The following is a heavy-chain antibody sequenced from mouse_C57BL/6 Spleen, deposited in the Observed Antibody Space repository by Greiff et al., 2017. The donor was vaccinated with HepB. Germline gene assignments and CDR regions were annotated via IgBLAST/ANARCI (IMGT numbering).Heavy chain of an antibody. D-gene: IGHD1-1*01. CDR3: ARCIYYYGSLDY. Sequence: QVHVKQSGAELVRPGTSVKVSCKASGYAFTNYLIEWVKQRPGQGLEWIGVINPGSGGTNYNEKFKGKATLTADKSSSTAYMQLSSLTSEDSAVYFCARCIYYYGSLDYWGQGTTLTVSS. CDR1: GYAFTNYL. V-gene: IGHV1-54*01. J-gene: IGHJ2*01. CDR2: INPGSGGT.